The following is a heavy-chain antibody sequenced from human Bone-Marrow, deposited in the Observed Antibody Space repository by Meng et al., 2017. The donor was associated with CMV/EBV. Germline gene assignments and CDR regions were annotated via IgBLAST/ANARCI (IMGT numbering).Heavy chain of an antibody. CDR2: INSDGSST. V-gene: IGHV3-53*05. J-gene: IGHJ4*02. CDR1: GFTVSSNY. CDR3: ARDAATVGTHPPDY. Sequence: GGSLRPSCAASGFTVSSNYMSWVRQAPGKGLVWVSHINSDGSSTSYADSVKGRFTISRDNSKNTLYLQMNNLTAEDTALYYWARDAATVGTHPPDYWGQETLVTVSS. D-gene: IGHD4-23*01.